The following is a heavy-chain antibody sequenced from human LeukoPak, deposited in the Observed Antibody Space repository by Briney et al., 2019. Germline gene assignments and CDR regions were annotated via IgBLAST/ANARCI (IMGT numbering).Heavy chain of an antibody. D-gene: IGHD2-2*03. CDR1: GGSFSGYY. Sequence: SETLSLTCAVYGGSFSGYYWNWIRQPPGKGLEWIGYIYYSGSTNYNPSLKSRVTISVDTSKKQFSLKLSSVTAADTAVYYCARVDSFNWFDPWGQGTLVTVSS. V-gene: IGHV4-59*01. J-gene: IGHJ5*02. CDR2: IYYSGST. CDR3: ARVDSFNWFDP.